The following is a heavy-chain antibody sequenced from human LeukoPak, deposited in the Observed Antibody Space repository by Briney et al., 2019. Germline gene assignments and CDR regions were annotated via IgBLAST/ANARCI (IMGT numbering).Heavy chain of an antibody. J-gene: IGHJ4*02. CDR1: GFTFSVYS. D-gene: IGHD3-10*01. CDR2: ISSDSGII. CDR3: ARNYSPFDY. V-gene: IGHV3-48*01. Sequence: PGGSLRLSCAASGFTFSVYSMNWVRQAPGKGLEWVSYISSDSGIIYYADSVKGRFTISRDNAKNSLYLQTDNLRAADTAVYYCARNYSPFDYWGQGTLVTVSS.